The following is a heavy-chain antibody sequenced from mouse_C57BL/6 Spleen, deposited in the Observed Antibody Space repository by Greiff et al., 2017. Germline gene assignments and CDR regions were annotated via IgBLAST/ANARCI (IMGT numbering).Heavy chain of an antibody. CDR1: GFTFSSYA. J-gene: IGHJ2*01. D-gene: IGHD2-3*01. V-gene: IGHV5-4*01. CDR2: ISDGGSYT. CDR3: AREAGDGYFDY. Sequence: EVKLVESGGGLVKPGGSLKLSCAASGFTFSSYAMSWVRQTPEKRLEWVATISDGGSYTYYPDNVKGRFTISRDNAKNNLYLQMSHLKSEDTAMYYCAREAGDGYFDYWGQGTTHTVSS.